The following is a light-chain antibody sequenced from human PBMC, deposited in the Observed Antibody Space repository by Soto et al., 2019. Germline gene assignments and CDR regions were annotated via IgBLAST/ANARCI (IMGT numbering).Light chain of an antibody. CDR2: DVT. CDR3: CSYAGGSSLI. V-gene: IGLV2-11*01. J-gene: IGLJ2*01. CDR1: SSDVGGYNY. Sequence: QSVLTQPRSVSGSPGQSVTISCTGTSSDVGGYNYVTWYQQHPVKAPKLMIYDVTKRPSGVPDRFSGSKSGNTASLTISGLRAEDEADYYCCSYAGGSSLIFGGGTKVTVL.